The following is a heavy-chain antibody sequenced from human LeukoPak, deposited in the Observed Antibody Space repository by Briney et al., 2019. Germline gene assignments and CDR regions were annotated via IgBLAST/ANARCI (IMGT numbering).Heavy chain of an antibody. V-gene: IGHV3-23*01. D-gene: IGHD4-17*01. CDR2: ISDNAFYT. CDR1: GFTFSSSA. Sequence: GGSLRLSCAASGFTFSSSAMSWVRQAPGKGLEWVSSISDNAFYTYYADSVQGRLTISRDNSKNTLYLQMNSLRGEDTAVYYCAKWGGDTTVRYFDYWGQGTLVTVSS. J-gene: IGHJ4*02. CDR3: AKWGGDTTVRYFDY.